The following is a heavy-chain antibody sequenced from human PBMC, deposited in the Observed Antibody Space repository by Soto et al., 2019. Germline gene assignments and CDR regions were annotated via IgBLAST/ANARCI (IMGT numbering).Heavy chain of an antibody. CDR2: ISISSSNI. CDR1: RFSFSNYS. V-gene: IGHV3-21*01. Sequence: EVQLVESGGGLVKPGGSLRLSCAASRFSFSNYSMSWVRQAPGKGREWVATISISSSNIFYAGSVKGRFTISRDNAKNSLYLQMDSPRAEDTAVYFCASGLGRVPVAAGFDYLGQGTLVTVSS. CDR3: ASGLGRVPVAAGFDY. J-gene: IGHJ4*02. D-gene: IGHD3-10*01.